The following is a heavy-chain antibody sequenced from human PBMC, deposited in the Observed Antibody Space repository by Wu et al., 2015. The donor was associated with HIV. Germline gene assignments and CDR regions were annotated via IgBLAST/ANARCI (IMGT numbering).Heavy chain of an antibody. Sequence: QVQLVQSGADVKKPGASMKVSCKASGYTFTDYYVHWVRQAPGQGLEWMGWINPNSGGTNYAQKFQGRVTMTRDTSISTAYMELSRLRSDDTAVYYCARDVRYDSSGSDAFDIWGQGTMVTVSS. J-gene: IGHJ3*02. CDR2: INPNSGGT. CDR1: GYTFTDYY. V-gene: IGHV1-2*02. CDR3: ARDVRYDSSGSDAFDI. D-gene: IGHD3-22*01.